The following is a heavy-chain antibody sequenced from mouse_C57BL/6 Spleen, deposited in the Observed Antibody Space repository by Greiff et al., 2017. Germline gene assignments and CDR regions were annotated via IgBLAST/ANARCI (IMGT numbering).Heavy chain of an antibody. V-gene: IGHV1-82*01. CDR2: IYPGDGDT. J-gene: IGHJ3*01. CDR3: ARGRADWFAY. Sequence: VKLQESGPELVKPGASVKISCKASGYAFSSSWMNWVKQRPGKGLEWIGRIYPGDGDTNYNGKFKGKATLTADKSSSTAYMQLSSLTSEDSAVYFCARGRADWFAYWGQGTLVTVSA. CDR1: GYAFSSSW.